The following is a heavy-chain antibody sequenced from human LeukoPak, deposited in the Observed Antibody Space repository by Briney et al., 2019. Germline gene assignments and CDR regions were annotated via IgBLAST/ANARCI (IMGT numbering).Heavy chain of an antibody. V-gene: IGHV3-30*02. CDR1: GFTFSSYG. D-gene: IGHD2-2*01. CDR3: AKDPASTSSYYYYMDV. J-gene: IGHJ6*03. CDR2: IRYDGSNK. Sequence: SGGSLRLSCAASGFTFSSYGMHWVRQAPGKGLEWVAFIRYDGSNKYYADSVKGRFTISRDNSKNTLYLQMNSLRAEDTAVYYCAKDPASTSSYYYYMDVWGKGTTVTVSS.